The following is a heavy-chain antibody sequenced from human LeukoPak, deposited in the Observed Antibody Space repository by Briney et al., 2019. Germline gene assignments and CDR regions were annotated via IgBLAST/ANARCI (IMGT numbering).Heavy chain of an antibody. J-gene: IGHJ4*02. CDR3: ARGRPYYDFWSGYYHGGFDY. Sequence: SETLSLTCAVYGGSFSGYYWSWIRQPPGKGLEWIGEINHSGSTNYNPSLKSRVTISVDMSKNQFSLKLSSVTAADTAVYYCARGRPYYDFWSGYYHGGFDYWGQGTLVTVSS. CDR2: INHSGST. D-gene: IGHD3-3*01. CDR1: GGSFSGYY. V-gene: IGHV4-34*01.